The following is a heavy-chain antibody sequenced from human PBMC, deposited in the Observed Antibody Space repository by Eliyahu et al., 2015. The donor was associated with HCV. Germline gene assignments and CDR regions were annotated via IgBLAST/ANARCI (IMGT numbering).Heavy chain of an antibody. Sequence: GKGLEWVCSINGEGGATYYADSVKGRVTISRDNPNNLLFLQMNSLRGEDTAIYYCAKDTDITGGLPLFEHWGRGTVVTVSS. V-gene: IGHV3-23*01. CDR2: INGEGGAT. J-gene: IGHJ5*02. CDR3: AKDTDITGGLPLFEH. D-gene: IGHD3-10*01.